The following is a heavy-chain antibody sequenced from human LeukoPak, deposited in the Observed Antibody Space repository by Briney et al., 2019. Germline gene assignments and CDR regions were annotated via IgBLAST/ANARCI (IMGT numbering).Heavy chain of an antibody. CDR1: GLTFSNYA. D-gene: IGHD1-26*01. V-gene: IGHV3-23*01. J-gene: IGHJ4*02. CDR3: AIHESSIPY. CDR2: ISAGSGST. Sequence: GRSLRLSCAASGLTFSNYAMTWVRHAPGNGLEWVSGISAGSGSTYYADSVKGRFTISRDNSKNTLYLQMSSLRAEDTAIYYCAIHESSIPYWGQGTLVTVSS.